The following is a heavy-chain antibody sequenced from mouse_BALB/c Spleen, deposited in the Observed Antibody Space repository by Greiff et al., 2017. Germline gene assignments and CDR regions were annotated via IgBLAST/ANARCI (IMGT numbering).Heavy chain of an antibody. CDR2: IWAGGST. CDR1: GFSLTSYG. D-gene: IGHD2-13*01. V-gene: IGHV2-9*02. Sequence: VKLQESGPGLVAPSQSLSITCTVSGFSLTSYGVHWVRQPPGKGLEWLGVIWAGGSTNYNSALMSRLSISKDNSKSQVFLKMNSLQTDDTAMYYCARAVYGDYYAMDYWGQGTSVTVSS. CDR3: ARAVYGDYYAMDY. J-gene: IGHJ4*01.